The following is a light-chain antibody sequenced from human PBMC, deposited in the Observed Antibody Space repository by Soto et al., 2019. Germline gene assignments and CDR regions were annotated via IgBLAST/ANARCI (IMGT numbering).Light chain of an antibody. V-gene: IGKV1-5*03. Sequence: DIPMTQSPSTLSASVGDRVAITCRASQSIGKWLAWYEHKPGKVPKLLIHEASDLQKGVPSRFSGSGSGTEFILTISSLQPDDFATYYCQQYNIYPFTFGPGTKVDVK. CDR2: EAS. J-gene: IGKJ3*01. CDR3: QQYNIYPFT. CDR1: QSIGKW.